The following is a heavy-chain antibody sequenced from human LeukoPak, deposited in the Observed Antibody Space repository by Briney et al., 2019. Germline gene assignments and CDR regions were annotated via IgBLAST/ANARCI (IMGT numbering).Heavy chain of an antibody. CDR3: ARGGCSSTSCSIDP. CDR2: IYTSGST. J-gene: IGHJ5*02. D-gene: IGHD2-2*01. V-gene: IGHV4-61*02. CDR1: GGSISSGSYY. Sequence: SQTLSLTCTVSGGSISSGSYYWRWIRQPAGKGLEWIGRIYTSGSTNYNPSLKSRVTISVDTSKNQFSLKLSSVTAADTAVYYCARGGCSSTSCSIDPWGQGTLVTVSS.